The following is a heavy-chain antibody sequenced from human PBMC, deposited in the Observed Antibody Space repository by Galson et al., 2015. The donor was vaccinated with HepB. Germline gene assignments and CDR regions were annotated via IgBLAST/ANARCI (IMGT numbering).Heavy chain of an antibody. Sequence: CKASGYTFTTNGISWVRQAPGQGLEWMGWISANSGDTRYAQNLQGRVTLTRDTSTSTAYLELRSLRSDDTAAYYCARDRDYRFDYWGQGTLVTVSS. CDR3: ARDRDYRFDY. J-gene: IGHJ4*02. CDR1: GYTFTTNG. CDR2: ISANSGDT. V-gene: IGHV1-18*04. D-gene: IGHD4/OR15-4a*01.